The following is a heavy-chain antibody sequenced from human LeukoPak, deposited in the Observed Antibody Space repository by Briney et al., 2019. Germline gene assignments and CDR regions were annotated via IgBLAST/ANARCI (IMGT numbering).Heavy chain of an antibody. CDR1: GFTFSNYW. Sequence: GGSLRLSCAASGFTFSNYWMHWVRQAPGKGLVWVSRVNTDGSSTSYADSVKGRFTISRDNAKNTLYLQMNSLRAEDTAVYYCARDFRRDGMDVWGQGTTVTVSS. J-gene: IGHJ6*02. CDR2: VNTDGSST. CDR3: ARDFRRDGMDV. V-gene: IGHV3-74*01.